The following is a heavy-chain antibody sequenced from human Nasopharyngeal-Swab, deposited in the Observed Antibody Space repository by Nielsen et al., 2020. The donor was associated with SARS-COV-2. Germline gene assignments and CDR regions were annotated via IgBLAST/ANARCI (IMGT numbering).Heavy chain of an antibody. CDR2: IGGNGART. D-gene: IGHD5-18*01. V-gene: IGHV3-23*01. CDR3: ASNSELAMVTGDYYYYMDV. J-gene: IGHJ6*03. CDR1: GFIFGNYA. Sequence: GESLKISCVASGFIFGNYAMAWVRQAPGKGLEWVSAIGGNGARTHYADSVRGRFIISRDNSKSTLDLQMNSLRAEDTAVYYCASNSELAMVTGDYYYYMDVWGKGTTVTVSS.